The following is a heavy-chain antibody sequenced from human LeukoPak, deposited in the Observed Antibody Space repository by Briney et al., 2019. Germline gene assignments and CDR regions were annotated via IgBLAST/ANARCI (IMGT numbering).Heavy chain of an antibody. Sequence: GESLXISCKGSGYSFTNYWIGWVRQMXGKGLEWMGIISPDGSDTRYSPSFQGQVTISADKSITTAYLQWSSLKASDTAMYYCARLTSSWSFDYWGQGTLVTVSS. CDR1: GYSFTNYW. V-gene: IGHV5-51*01. J-gene: IGHJ4*02. CDR3: ARLTSSWSFDY. D-gene: IGHD6-13*01. CDR2: ISPDGSDT.